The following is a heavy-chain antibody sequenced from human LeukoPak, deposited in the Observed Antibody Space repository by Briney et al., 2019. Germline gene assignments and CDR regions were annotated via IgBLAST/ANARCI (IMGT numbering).Heavy chain of an antibody. CDR2: IYTIGST. Sequence: SETLSLTSTVSGGSISSYYWSWIRQPPGKGLAWIGYIYTIGSTNYNPSLKSRVTISVDTSKNQFSLKLSSVTAADTAVYYCARRLVQYYYDSSASPYYYYYMDVWGKGTTVTVSS. J-gene: IGHJ6*03. CDR1: GGSISSYY. D-gene: IGHD3-22*01. CDR3: ARRLVQYYYDSSASPYYYYYMDV. V-gene: IGHV4-4*09.